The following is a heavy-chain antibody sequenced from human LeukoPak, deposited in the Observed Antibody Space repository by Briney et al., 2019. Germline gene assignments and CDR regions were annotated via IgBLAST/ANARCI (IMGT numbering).Heavy chain of an antibody. Sequence: SVKVSCKASGGTFSSYAISWVRQAPGQGLEWMGRIIPILGIANYAQKFQGRVTITADKSTSTAYMELSSLRSEDTAVYYCARAYYDILTGQVGVHYYFDYWGQGTLVTVSS. CDR3: ARAYYDILTGQVGVHYYFDY. V-gene: IGHV1-69*04. CDR2: IIPILGIA. J-gene: IGHJ4*02. CDR1: GGTFSSYA. D-gene: IGHD3-9*01.